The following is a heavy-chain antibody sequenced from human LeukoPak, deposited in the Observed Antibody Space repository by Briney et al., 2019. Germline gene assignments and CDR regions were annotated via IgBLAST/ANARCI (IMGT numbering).Heavy chain of an antibody. D-gene: IGHD3-22*01. CDR2: ISGSGGST. CDR3: AKGMSTMIVVVTSFDY. Sequence: PGGSLRLSCAASGFTFSSYAMSWVRQAPGKGLEWVSAISGSGGSTYYADSVKGRFTISRDNSKNTLYLQMNSLRAEDMAVYYCAKGMSTMIVVVTSFDYWGQGTLVTVSS. V-gene: IGHV3-23*01. J-gene: IGHJ4*02. CDR1: GFTFSSYA.